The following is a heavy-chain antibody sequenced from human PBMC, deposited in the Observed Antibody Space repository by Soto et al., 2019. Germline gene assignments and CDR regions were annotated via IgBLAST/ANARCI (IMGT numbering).Heavy chain of an antibody. CDR3: ARGMVVAATPFAEYFQY. CDR1: GYTFTSYG. D-gene: IGHD2-15*01. V-gene: IGHV1-18*01. Sequence: ASVKVSCKASGYTFTSYGISWVRQAPGRGLDWLGWISAYNTNTNYAQKLQGRVTMTTDTSTSTAYMELSSLRSDDTAVYYCARGMVVAATPFAEYFQYWGQGTLVTVSS. J-gene: IGHJ1*01. CDR2: ISAYNTNT.